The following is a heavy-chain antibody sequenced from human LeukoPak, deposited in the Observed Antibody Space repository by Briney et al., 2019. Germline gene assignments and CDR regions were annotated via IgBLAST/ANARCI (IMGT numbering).Heavy chain of an antibody. CDR3: ASPGPMITFGGVIVEGLDY. Sequence: GASVKVSCKASGYTFTGYYMHWVRQAPGQGLEWMGGIIPIFGTANYAQKFQGRVTITADKSTSTAYMELSSLRSEDTAVYYCASPGPMITFGGVIVEGLDYWGQGTLVTVSS. J-gene: IGHJ4*02. CDR2: IIPIFGTA. CDR1: GYTFTGYY. D-gene: IGHD3-16*02. V-gene: IGHV1-69*06.